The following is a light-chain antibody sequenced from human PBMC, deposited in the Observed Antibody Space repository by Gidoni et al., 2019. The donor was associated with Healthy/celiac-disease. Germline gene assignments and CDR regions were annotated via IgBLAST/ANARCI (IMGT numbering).Light chain of an antibody. Sequence: DIQMTQSPSSLSASVGDRVTITCRASQSISSYLNWYQQKPGKAPKLLIYAASTLQSGVPSRCSGSRSGTEFTLTISSLLPEDFATYYCQQSYSTPPYTFGQGTKLEIK. CDR1: QSISSY. CDR2: AAS. V-gene: IGKV1-39*01. J-gene: IGKJ2*01. CDR3: QQSYSTPPYT.